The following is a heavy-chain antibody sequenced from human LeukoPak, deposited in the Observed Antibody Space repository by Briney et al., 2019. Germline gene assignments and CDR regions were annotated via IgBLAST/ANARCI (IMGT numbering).Heavy chain of an antibody. CDR1: GFTFSSYA. Sequence: PGGSLRLSCSASGFTFSSYAMHWVRQAPGKGLEYVSAISTNGGSTYYADSVKGRFTISRDNSKNTLYLQMSSLRAEDTAVYYCVRCGSGWYFYEHWGQGTLVTVSS. J-gene: IGHJ4*02. D-gene: IGHD6-19*01. CDR2: ISTNGGST. V-gene: IGHV3-64D*09. CDR3: VRCGSGWYFYEH.